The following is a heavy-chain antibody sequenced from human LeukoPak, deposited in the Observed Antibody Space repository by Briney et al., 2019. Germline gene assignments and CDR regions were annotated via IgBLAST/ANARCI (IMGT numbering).Heavy chain of an antibody. Sequence: GGSLRLSCAASGLTFNIYWMSWIRQAPGKGLEWVANIKPDGSAVYYLDSVKGRFTISRDYAQNSVFLQMNTLRVEDTAVYYCAGDRAQYYDDSFDIWGQGTMVTVSS. CDR3: AGDRAQYYDDSFDI. V-gene: IGHV3-7*01. D-gene: IGHD3-3*01. J-gene: IGHJ3*02. CDR2: IKPDGSAV. CDR1: GLTFNIYW.